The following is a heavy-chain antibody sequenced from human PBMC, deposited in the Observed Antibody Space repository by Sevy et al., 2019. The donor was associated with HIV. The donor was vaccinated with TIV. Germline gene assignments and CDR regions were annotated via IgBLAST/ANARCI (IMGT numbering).Heavy chain of an antibody. D-gene: IGHD2-21*02. J-gene: IGHJ4*02. CDR2: INPNSGGT. V-gene: IGHV1-2*02. CDR1: GYTFTGYY. Sequence: ASVKVSCKASGYTFTGYYLHWVRQAPGQGLEWMGWINPNSGGTNYAPRFQGRVTMTRDTSISTASMELSRLRSDDTAVYYCTRCAAEAKNFYCGGDCYSDYWGQGTLVTVSS. CDR3: TRCAAEAKNFYCGGDCYSDY.